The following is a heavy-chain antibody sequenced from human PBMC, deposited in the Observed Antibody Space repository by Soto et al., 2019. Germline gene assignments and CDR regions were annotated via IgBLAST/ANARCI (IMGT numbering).Heavy chain of an antibody. CDR3: TMAVTWGLDV. CDR2: ISRSSTGI. Sequence: EVQLVESGGGLVQPGGSLRLSCAASGFTFSLYSISWVRQAPGKGLEWVSYISRSSTGIHYADSVKGRFTISRDDATNSMDLQMNSLRDGDTAVYYCTMAVTWGLDVWGQGTTVSISS. D-gene: IGHD3-10*01. CDR1: GFTFSLYS. V-gene: IGHV3-48*02. J-gene: IGHJ6*02.